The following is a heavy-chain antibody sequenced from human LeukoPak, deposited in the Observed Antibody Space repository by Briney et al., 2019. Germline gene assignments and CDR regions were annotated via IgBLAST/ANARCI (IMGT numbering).Heavy chain of an antibody. V-gene: IGHV3-21*01. CDR1: GFTFSSYS. J-gene: IGHJ4*02. CDR3: ARSVAGSGDY. CDR2: ISSSSSYI. D-gene: IGHD6-19*01. Sequence: GGSLRLSCAASGFTFSSYSMNWVRQAPGKGLEWVSSISSSSSYIYYADSVKGRFTISRDNAKNSLYLQMNSLRAEDTVVNYCARSVAGSGDYWGQGTLVTVSS.